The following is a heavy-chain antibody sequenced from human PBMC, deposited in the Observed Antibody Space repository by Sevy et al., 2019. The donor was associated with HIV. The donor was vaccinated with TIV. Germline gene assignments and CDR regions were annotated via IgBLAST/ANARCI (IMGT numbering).Heavy chain of an antibody. CDR3: ARGGEHGTDNWFDP. V-gene: IGHV3-48*03. CDR2: ITSSGNAI. CDR1: GFTFNTYE. Sequence: GGSLRLSCVASGFTFNTYEMNWVRQAPGKGLEWVSFITSSGNAIYYADSLRGRFTISRDNAKNSLYLQMRGLRADDTAVYYCARGGEHGTDNWFDPWGRGTLVTVSS. D-gene: IGHD1-26*01. J-gene: IGHJ5*02.